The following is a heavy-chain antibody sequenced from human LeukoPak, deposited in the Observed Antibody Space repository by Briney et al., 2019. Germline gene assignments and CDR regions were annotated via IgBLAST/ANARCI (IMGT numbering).Heavy chain of an antibody. J-gene: IGHJ4*02. CDR2: IIPIFGTA. D-gene: IGHD3-22*01. V-gene: IGHV1-69*13. Sequence: SVKVSCKASGGTFSSYAISWVRQAPGQGLEWMGGIIPIFGTAKYAQKFQGRVTITADESTSTAYMELSSLRSEDTAVYYCASTNYYDSSGYYYPYGYWGQGTLVTVSS. CDR3: ASTNYYDSSGYYYPYGY. CDR1: GGTFSSYA.